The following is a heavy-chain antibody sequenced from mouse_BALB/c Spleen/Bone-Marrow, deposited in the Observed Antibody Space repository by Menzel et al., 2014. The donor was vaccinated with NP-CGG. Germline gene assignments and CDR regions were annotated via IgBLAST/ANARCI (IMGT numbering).Heavy chain of an antibody. CDR3: ARALGDGYYYAMDY. D-gene: IGHD2-3*01. Sequence: VQLQQSRAELVKPGAPVKLSCKASGYTFTSYWMNWVKQRPGRGLEWIGRIDPSDSETHYNQKFKDKATLTVDKSSSTAYIQLSSLTSEDSAVYYCARALGDGYYYAMDYWGQGTSVTVSS. J-gene: IGHJ4*01. V-gene: IGHV1-74*01. CDR1: GYTFTSYW. CDR2: IDPSDSET.